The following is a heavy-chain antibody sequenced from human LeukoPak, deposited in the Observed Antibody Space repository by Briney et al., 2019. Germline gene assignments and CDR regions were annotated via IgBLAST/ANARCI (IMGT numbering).Heavy chain of an antibody. J-gene: IGHJ6*03. CDR2: INPSSGGT. D-gene: IGHD6-13*01. CDR1: GYTFTDYY. V-gene: IGHV1-2*02. Sequence: GASVKVSCKASGYTFTDYYLHWVRQAPGQGLEWMGWINPSSGGTNYAQKLQGRVTMTTDTSTSTAYMELRSLRSDDTAVYYCARVRRQLVSAYYYYYYYMDVWGKGTTVTISS. CDR3: ARVRRQLVSAYYYYYYYMDV.